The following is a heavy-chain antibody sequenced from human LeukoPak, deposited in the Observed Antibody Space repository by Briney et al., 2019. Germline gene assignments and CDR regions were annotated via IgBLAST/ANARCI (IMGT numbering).Heavy chain of an antibody. CDR2: IYYSGST. J-gene: IGHJ4*02. CDR3: ARGVDSSGYYYGTYYFDY. V-gene: IGHV4-39*07. CDR1: GGSISSKTYF. D-gene: IGHD3-22*01. Sequence: SVTLSLTCSVSGGSISSKTYFWGWIRQPPGKGLEWIGSIYYSGSTYYNPSLSSRVTISEDTSKNQFSLKLSSVTAADTAVYYCARGVDSSGYYYGTYYFDYWGQGTLVTVSS.